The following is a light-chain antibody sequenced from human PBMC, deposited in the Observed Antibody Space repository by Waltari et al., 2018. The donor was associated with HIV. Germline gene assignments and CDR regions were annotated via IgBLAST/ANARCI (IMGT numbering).Light chain of an antibody. CDR3: QAWDTTTVV. Sequence: SYELTQSPSVSLSPRQTASIPCHGEQLGDNHACWYQQKPAQSPVLVIYEDSKRPSGIPERFSGSNSGNTATLTISGTQAMDEADYYCQAWDTTTVVFGGGTKLTVL. J-gene: IGLJ2*01. V-gene: IGLV3-1*01. CDR2: EDS. CDR1: QLGDNH.